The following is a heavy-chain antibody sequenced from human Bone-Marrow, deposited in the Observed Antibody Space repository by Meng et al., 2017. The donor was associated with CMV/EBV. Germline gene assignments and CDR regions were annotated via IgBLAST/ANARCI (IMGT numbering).Heavy chain of an antibody. J-gene: IGHJ3*02. D-gene: IGHD4-23*01. CDR1: GFTFSSYSM. CDR3: AKRSYGGNSMGAFDI. CDR2: IYHSGST. Sequence: GSLRLSCAASGFTFSSYSMNWVRQPPGKGLEWIGEIYHSGSTNYNPSLKSRVTISVDKSKNQFSLKLSSVTAADTAVYYCAKRSYGGNSMGAFDIWGQGTMVTVSS. V-gene: IGHV4-4*02.